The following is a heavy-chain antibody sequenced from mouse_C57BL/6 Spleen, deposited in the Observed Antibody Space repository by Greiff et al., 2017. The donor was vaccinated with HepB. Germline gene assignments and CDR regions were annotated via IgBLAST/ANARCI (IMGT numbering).Heavy chain of an antibody. CDR3: ARRNYYGSSYPPWFAY. Sequence: QVQLQQPGAELVRPGSSVKLSCKASGYTFTSYWMDWVKQRPGQGLEWIGNIYPSDSETHYNQKFKDKATLTVDNSSSTAYMQLSSLTSEDSAVYYCARRNYYGSSYPPWFAYWGQGTLVTVSA. J-gene: IGHJ3*01. CDR1: GYTFTSYW. V-gene: IGHV1-61*01. CDR2: IYPSDSET. D-gene: IGHD1-1*01.